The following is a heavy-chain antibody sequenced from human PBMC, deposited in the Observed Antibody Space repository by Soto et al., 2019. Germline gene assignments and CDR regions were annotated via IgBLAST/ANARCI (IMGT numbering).Heavy chain of an antibody. Sequence: ASVKVSCKASGYTFTSYALHWVRQAPGQRLEWMGWINAGNGNTKYSKKFQGRVTITRDTSASTAYMELSSLRSEDTAVYYWARDSGGMDVWGQGTTVTVSS. CDR2: INAGNGNT. CDR1: GYTFTSYA. CDR3: ARDSGGMDV. J-gene: IGHJ6*02. V-gene: IGHV1-3*01.